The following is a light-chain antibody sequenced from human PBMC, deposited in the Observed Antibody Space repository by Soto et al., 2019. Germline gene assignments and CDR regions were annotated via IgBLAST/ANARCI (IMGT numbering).Light chain of an antibody. J-gene: IGKJ2*01. CDR3: EHSYTMPYT. V-gene: IGKV1-39*01. CDR1: ESISTF. Sequence: DIQMTQSPSSLSASVGDRLTITCRASESISTFLNWYQNKPGAAPKLVIYAPSTLQGGVPSRFSGSGSRTEFTLTISSVQPEDFAAYYCEHSYTMPYTFGQGTKVEIE. CDR2: APS.